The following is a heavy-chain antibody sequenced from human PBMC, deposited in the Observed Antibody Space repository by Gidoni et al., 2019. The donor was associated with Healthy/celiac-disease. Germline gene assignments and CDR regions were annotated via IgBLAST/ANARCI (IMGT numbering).Heavy chain of an antibody. J-gene: IGHJ4*02. D-gene: IGHD6-6*01. CDR3: ARAGSSSHY. CDR1: GFTFSSYA. Sequence: QVQLVASGGGVVQPGRSLRLSCAASGFTFSSYAMHWVRKAPGKGLEWVAVISYDGSNKYYADSVKGRFTISRDNSKNTLYLQMNSLRAEDTAVYYCARAGSSSHYWGQGTLVTVSS. CDR2: ISYDGSNK. V-gene: IGHV3-30-3*01.